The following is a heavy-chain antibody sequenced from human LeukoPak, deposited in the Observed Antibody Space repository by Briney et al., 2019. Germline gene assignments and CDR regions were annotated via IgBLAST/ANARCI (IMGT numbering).Heavy chain of an antibody. CDR2: ISAYNGNI. Sequence: GASVKVSCKASGYTFTSYGISWVRQAPGQGLEWMGWISAYNGNINYVQKLQGRVTMTTDTSTSTAYMELRSLRSDDTAVYYCAKDRNVVVPAANYYDYGMDVWGQGTTVTVSS. J-gene: IGHJ6*02. CDR3: AKDRNVVVPAANYYDYGMDV. CDR1: GYTFTSYG. D-gene: IGHD2-2*01. V-gene: IGHV1-18*01.